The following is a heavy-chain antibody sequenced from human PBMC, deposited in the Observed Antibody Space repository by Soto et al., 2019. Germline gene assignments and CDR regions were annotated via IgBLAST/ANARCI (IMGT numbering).Heavy chain of an antibody. D-gene: IGHD2-15*01. CDR2: MSRSSRYI. CDR1: GFTFNSYS. J-gene: IGHJ4*02. Sequence: PGGSLRLSCAASGFTFNSYSMNWCRQAPGKGLEWVSSMSRSSRYIYYADSVKGRFTISRDNAKNSVYLQMNSLRAEDTAVYYCARDGGVAATLANYFDYWGQGTLVTVSS. V-gene: IGHV3-21*01. CDR3: ARDGGVAATLANYFDY.